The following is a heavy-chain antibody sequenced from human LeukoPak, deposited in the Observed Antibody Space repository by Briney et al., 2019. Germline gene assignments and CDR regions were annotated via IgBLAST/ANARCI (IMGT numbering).Heavy chain of an antibody. V-gene: IGHV3-13*01. CDR3: AKDRVGAQYYFDY. J-gene: IGHJ4*02. Sequence: GGSLRLSCAASGFTFSTSEMHWVRQVRGKGLEWVSAIGTTGHTYYSDSVKGRFTISRDNSKNTVYLQMNSLRAEDTAVYYCAKDRVGAQYYFDYWGQGTLVTVSS. CDR2: IGTTGHT. CDR1: GFTFSTSE. D-gene: IGHD1-26*01.